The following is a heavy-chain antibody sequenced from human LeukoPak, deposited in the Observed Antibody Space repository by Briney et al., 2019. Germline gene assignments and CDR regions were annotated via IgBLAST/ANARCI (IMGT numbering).Heavy chain of an antibody. V-gene: IGHV4-31*03. CDR2: IYYSGST. Sequence: SQTLSLTCTVSGGSISSGGYYWSWIRQHPGKGLEWIGYIYYSGSTYYNPSLKSRVTISVDTSKNQFSLKLSSVTAADTAVYYCARVSYGSGNNHPLYYFDYWGQGTLVTVSS. D-gene: IGHD3-10*01. CDR3: ARVSYGSGNNHPLYYFDY. J-gene: IGHJ4*02. CDR1: GGSISSGGYY.